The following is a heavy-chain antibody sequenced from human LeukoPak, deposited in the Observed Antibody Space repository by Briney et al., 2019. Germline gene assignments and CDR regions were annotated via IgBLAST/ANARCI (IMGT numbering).Heavy chain of an antibody. CDR2: IYYSGST. Sequence: AGSLSLTCTVSGYSISRHCWSWIRQPPGKGLEWIAYIYYSGSTKCNPSLRDRVTMSRDTSNNQFSLHLSSVTATDTAVYYCARHGKTWFGEYPRPYKWFDFWGQGTLVSVSS. CDR3: ARHGKTWFGEYPRPYKWFDF. V-gene: IGHV4-59*08. J-gene: IGHJ5*01. CDR1: GYSISRHC. D-gene: IGHD3-10*01.